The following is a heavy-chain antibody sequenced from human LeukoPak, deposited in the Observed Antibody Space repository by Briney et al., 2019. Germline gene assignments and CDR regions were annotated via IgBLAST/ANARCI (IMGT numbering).Heavy chain of an antibody. Sequence: SETLSLTCTVSGASFSSSTYYWGWIRQPPGKGLEWIGSIYYSGSTYYNPSLKSRVTMPVDTSKNQFSLKLSSVTAADTAVYYCARGPTGVVITSYFDYWGQGTLVTVSS. CDR2: IYYSGST. D-gene: IGHD3-22*01. V-gene: IGHV4-39*01. J-gene: IGHJ4*02. CDR1: GASFSSSTYY. CDR3: ARGPTGVVITSYFDY.